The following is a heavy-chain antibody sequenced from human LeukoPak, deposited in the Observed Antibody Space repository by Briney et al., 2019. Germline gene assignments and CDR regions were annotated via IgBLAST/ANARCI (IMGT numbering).Heavy chain of an antibody. V-gene: IGHV1-58*01. CDR3: AASYSGSYSNPLTPLDY. D-gene: IGHD1-26*01. CDR2: IVVGSGNT. CDR1: GFTFTSSA. Sequence: ASVTVSCKASGFTFTSSAVQWVRQARGQRLEWIGWIVVGSGNTNYAQKFQERVTITRDMSTSTAYMELSSLRSEDTAVYYCAASYSGSYSNPLTPLDYWGQGTLVTVSS. J-gene: IGHJ4*02.